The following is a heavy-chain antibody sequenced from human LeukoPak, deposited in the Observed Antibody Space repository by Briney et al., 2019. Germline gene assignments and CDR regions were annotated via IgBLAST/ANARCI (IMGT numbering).Heavy chain of an antibody. V-gene: IGHV4-34*01. D-gene: IGHD3-10*01. CDR2: INHSGST. J-gene: IGHJ4*02. CDR3: ARGNYYGSGDLDY. CDR1: GGSFSGYY. Sequence: SETLSLTCAVYGGSFSGYYWSWIRQPPGKGLEWIGKINHSGSTNYNPSLKSRVTISVDTSKNQFSLKLSSVTAADTAVYYCARGNYYGSGDLDYWGQGTLVTVSS.